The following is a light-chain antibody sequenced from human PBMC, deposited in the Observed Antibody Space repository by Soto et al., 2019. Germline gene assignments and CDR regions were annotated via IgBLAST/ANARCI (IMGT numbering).Light chain of an antibody. CDR3: SSYTSSSTVL. V-gene: IGLV2-14*01. Sequence: QSALTQPASVSGSPGQSITISCTGTSSDVGGYNYVSWYQQHPGKAPKLTIYDVSNRPSGVSNRFSGSKSGNTASLTISGLQAEDEADYYCSSYTSSSTVLLGGGTKLTVL. J-gene: IGLJ2*01. CDR2: DVS. CDR1: SSDVGGYNY.